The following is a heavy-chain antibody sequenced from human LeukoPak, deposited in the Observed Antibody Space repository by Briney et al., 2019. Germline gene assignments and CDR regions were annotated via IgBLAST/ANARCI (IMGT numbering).Heavy chain of an antibody. V-gene: IGHV1-46*01. J-gene: IGHJ4*02. CDR1: GYTFTSYY. Sequence: ASVKVSCKASGYTFTSYYMHWVRQAPGQGLEWMGIINPSGGSTSYAQKFQGRVTMTRNTSINTAYMELSNLRSEDTAVYYCATISSGWHSDEYWGQGTLVTVSS. CDR2: INPSGGST. D-gene: IGHD6-19*01. CDR3: ATISSGWHSDEY.